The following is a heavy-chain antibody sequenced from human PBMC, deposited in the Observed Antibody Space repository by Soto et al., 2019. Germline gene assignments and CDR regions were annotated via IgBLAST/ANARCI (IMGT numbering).Heavy chain of an antibody. V-gene: IGHV3-53*01. D-gene: IGHD2-21*01. J-gene: IGHJ4*02. CDR2: IYSGGNP. CDR1: EFSVGGNY. CDR3: ARGPNSDC. Sequence: EKRLVQSGGGLVQPGGSMRLSCAAYEFSVGGNYMSWVRQAPGKGLELVSLIYSGGNPFYADSMKGRFTLSRDNSNNMLYLQMDSLSAEDTAVYYCARGPNSDCWGQGTLVIVSS.